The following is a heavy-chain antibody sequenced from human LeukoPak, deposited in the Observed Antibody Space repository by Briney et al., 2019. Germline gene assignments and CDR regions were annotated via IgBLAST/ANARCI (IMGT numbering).Heavy chain of an antibody. CDR2: ISAYNGDT. CDR1: GYTFRNYG. V-gene: IGHV1-18*01. Sequence: ASVKVSCKASGYTFRNYGITWVRQAPGQGLEWMGWISAYNGDTHYVQNLQGRVTMTTDTSTSTAYMELRSLRSDDTDVYYCARDPTNTSGYYAYFDYWGQGTLVTVSS. J-gene: IGHJ4*02. D-gene: IGHD5-12*01. CDR3: ARDPTNTSGYYAYFDY.